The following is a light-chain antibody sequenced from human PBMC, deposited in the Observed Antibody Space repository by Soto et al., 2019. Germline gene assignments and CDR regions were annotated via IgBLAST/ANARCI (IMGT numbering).Light chain of an antibody. CDR2: DVN. J-gene: IGLJ2*01. Sequence: QSVLTQPPSASGSPGQSVTISCTGTPSDVGGSNSVSWYQQHPGKAPNLMIYDVNKRPSGVPDRFSGSKSGNTASLTVSGLQAADEAYYFCSSYAHSDVVFGGGTKLTVL. CDR3: SSYAHSDVV. CDR1: PSDVGGSNS. V-gene: IGLV2-8*01.